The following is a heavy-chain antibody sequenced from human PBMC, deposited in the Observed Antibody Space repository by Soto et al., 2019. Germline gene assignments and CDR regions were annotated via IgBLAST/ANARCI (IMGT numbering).Heavy chain of an antibody. J-gene: IGHJ4*02. CDR2: ISAYNGNT. V-gene: IGHV1-18*01. D-gene: IGHD6-13*01. Sequence: ASVKVSCKASGYTFTNYGISWVRQAPGQGLEWMGWISAYNGNTDYAQKLQGRVTMTTDTSTSTAYMELRSLRSDDTAVYYCARDLRAADPRGTLFDYCGQGTLVTVSS. CDR3: ARDLRAADPRGTLFDY. CDR1: GYTFTNYG.